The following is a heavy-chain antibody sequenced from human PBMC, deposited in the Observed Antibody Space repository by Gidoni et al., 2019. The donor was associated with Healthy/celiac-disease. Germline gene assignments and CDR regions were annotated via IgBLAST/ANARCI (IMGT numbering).Heavy chain of an antibody. CDR3: ASSLSDDYGAYVTYFQH. CDR1: GDSVSSNSAA. V-gene: IGHV6-1*01. J-gene: IGHJ1*01. D-gene: IGHD4-17*01. Sequence: GPGLVKPSQTLSLTCAISGDSVSSNSAAWNWIRQSPSRGLEWLGRTYYRSKWYNDYAVSVKSRITINPDTSKNQFSLQLNSVTPEDTAVYYCASSLSDDYGAYVTYFQHWGQGPLVTVSP. CDR2: TYYRSKWYN.